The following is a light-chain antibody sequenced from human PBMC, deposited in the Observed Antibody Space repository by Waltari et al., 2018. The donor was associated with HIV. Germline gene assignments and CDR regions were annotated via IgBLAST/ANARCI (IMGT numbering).Light chain of an antibody. Sequence: QLVLTQSPSASASLRASVKLTCTLSSGHRNYDIAWHQHQPEKGPRYLMRLNSDGSYLKGDGIPDRFSGSSSGAERYLIISSLQSEDEADYYCQTWTTGIVLFGGGTKLTVL. CDR2: LNSDGSY. V-gene: IGLV4-69*01. J-gene: IGLJ2*01. CDR3: QTWTTGIVL. CDR1: SGHRNYD.